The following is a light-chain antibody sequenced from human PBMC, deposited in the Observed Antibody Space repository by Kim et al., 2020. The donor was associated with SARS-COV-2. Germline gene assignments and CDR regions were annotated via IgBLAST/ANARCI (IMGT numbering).Light chain of an antibody. CDR2: WAS. J-gene: IGKJ3*01. Sequence: DFVMTQSPDSLAVSLGERATINCKSSQSLLYSSNNKNYLAWYQQKPGQPPKLLIYWASTRESGVPDRFSGSGSGTDFTLTISSLQAEDVAVYYCQQYYRLPDTFGPGTKVDIK. V-gene: IGKV4-1*01. CDR1: QSLLYSSNNKNY. CDR3: QQYYRLPDT.